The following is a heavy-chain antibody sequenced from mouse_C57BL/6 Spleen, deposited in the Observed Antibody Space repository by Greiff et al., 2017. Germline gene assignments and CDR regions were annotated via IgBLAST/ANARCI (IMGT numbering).Heavy chain of an antibody. CDR3: ARSNYSKGGFAY. J-gene: IGHJ3*01. CDR1: GYTFTSYW. D-gene: IGHD2-5*01. Sequence: QVQLQQPGAELVMPGASVKLSCKASGYTFTSYWMHWVKQRPGQGLEWIGEIDPSDSYTNYNQKFKGKSTLTVDRSSSTAYMQLSSLTSEDSAVYYCARSNYSKGGFAYWGQGTLVTVSA. CDR2: IDPSDSYT. V-gene: IGHV1-69*01.